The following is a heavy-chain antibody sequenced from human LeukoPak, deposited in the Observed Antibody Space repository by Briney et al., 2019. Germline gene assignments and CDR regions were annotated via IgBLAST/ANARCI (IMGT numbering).Heavy chain of an antibody. CDR2: IHHSGST. V-gene: IGHV4-38-2*02. D-gene: IGHD2-15*01. Sequence: SETLSLTCTVSGYSITNDYFWGWIRQPPGKGLEWLGSIHHSGSTYIFGPLNSRVTMSLDTSKNQFSLGLSSVTAADTAVYNCARIKAATSADFWGHGTLVTVSS. CDR3: ARIKAATSADF. J-gene: IGHJ4*01. CDR1: GYSITNDYF.